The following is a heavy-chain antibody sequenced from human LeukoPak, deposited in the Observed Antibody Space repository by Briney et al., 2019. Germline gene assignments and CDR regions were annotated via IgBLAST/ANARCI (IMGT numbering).Heavy chain of an antibody. CDR3: TRILLKWELPGSDAFDI. V-gene: IGHV3-49*04. Sequence: QSGGSLRLSCTASGFTFGDYAMSWVRQAPGKGLEWVGFIRSKAYGGTTEYAASVKGRFTISRDDSKSIAYLQMNSLKTEDTAVYYCTRILLKWELPGSDAFDIWGEGTMVTVSS. CDR1: GFTFGDYA. CDR2: IRSKAYGGTT. D-gene: IGHD1-26*01. J-gene: IGHJ3*02.